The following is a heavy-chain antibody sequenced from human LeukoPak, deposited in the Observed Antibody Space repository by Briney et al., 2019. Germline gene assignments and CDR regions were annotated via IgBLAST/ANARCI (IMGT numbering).Heavy chain of an antibody. Sequence: SVKVSCKASGGTFSSYAISWVRQAPGQGLEWMGGIIPIFGTANYAQKFQGRVTITADESTSTAYMELSSLRPEDTAVYYCASGGGGHCSGGSCFYYFDYWGQGTLVTVSS. V-gene: IGHV1-69*13. CDR3: ASGGGGHCSGGSCFYYFDY. CDR1: GGTFSSYA. J-gene: IGHJ4*02. CDR2: IIPIFGTA. D-gene: IGHD2-15*01.